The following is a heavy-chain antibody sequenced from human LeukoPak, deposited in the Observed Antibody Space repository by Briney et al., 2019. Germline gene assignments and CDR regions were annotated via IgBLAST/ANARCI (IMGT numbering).Heavy chain of an antibody. Sequence: PGGSLRLSCAASGFTFSIYAMSWVRQAPGKGLEWVSAISDSGGSTYYADSVKGRFTISRDNSKNTLYLQMNTLSADDTPVYYCAKGRSAVAGSLDYWGQGTLVTVSS. J-gene: IGHJ4*02. CDR1: GFTFSIYA. CDR3: AKGRSAVAGSLDY. CDR2: ISDSGGST. V-gene: IGHV3-23*01. D-gene: IGHD6-19*01.